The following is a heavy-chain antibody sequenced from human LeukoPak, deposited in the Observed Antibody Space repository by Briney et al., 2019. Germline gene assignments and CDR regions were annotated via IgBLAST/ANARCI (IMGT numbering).Heavy chain of an antibody. D-gene: IGHD1-26*01. Sequence: GGSLRLSCAASGFTFSTYNMNWVRQAPGKGLEWVSHITSSSTNIYYADSVKGRFTISRDNAKNALSLQMNSLRDEDTAVYYCATSGNYYLNYWGQGTLVTVSS. CDR3: ATSGNYYLNY. CDR2: ITSSSTNI. CDR1: GFTFSTYN. J-gene: IGHJ4*02. V-gene: IGHV3-48*02.